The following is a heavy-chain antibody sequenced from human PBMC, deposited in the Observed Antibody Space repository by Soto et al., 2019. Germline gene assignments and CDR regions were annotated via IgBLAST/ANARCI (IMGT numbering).Heavy chain of an antibody. V-gene: IGHV3-23*01. CDR1: GFTFSSYA. Sequence: EVQLLESGGGLVQPGGSLRLSCAASGFTFSSYAMSWVRQAPGKGLEWVSAISGSGGSTYYADSVKGRFTISRDNSKNTLYQQMNSLRAEHTAVYYCAKASHYYGSGSYRYYYYYMDVWGKGTTVTVSS. D-gene: IGHD3-10*01. CDR3: AKASHYYGSGSYRYYYYYMDV. CDR2: ISGSGGST. J-gene: IGHJ6*03.